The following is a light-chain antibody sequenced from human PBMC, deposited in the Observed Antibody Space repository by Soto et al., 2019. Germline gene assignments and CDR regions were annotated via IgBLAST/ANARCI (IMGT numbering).Light chain of an antibody. Sequence: DIQMTQSPSSLSASVGDRVTITCQASQGISKFLNWYQQKPGKAPKLLIFDASDLETGVPSRFSGHRPGTDFSFTISSLQSEDIATYYCKQYDNYPLPLGVGTKVDIK. J-gene: IGKJ4*01. CDR3: KQYDNYPLP. V-gene: IGKV1-33*01. CDR1: QGISKF. CDR2: DAS.